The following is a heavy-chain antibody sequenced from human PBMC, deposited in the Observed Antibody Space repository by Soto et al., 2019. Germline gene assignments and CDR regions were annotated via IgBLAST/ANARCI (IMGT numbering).Heavy chain of an antibody. Sequence: PSETLSLTCPVSGGSVSSYYWSWVRQPPGKGMEWIGYIFHTGNTNLNPSLKSRITMSLDTSKNQFSLKLTSVTAADTAFYYCARVGSGSFDYWGREPWSQSPQ. D-gene: IGHD1-26*01. CDR1: GGSVSSYY. CDR3: ARVGSGSFDY. CDR2: IFHTGNT. V-gene: IGHV4-59*02. J-gene: IGHJ4*02.